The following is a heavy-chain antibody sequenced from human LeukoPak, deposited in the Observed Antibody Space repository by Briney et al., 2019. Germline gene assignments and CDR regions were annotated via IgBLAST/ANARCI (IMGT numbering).Heavy chain of an antibody. CDR3: ARVDNEGCSDY. J-gene: IGHJ4*02. CDR1: GGSFSGYY. CDR2: IHYGGTT. V-gene: IGHV4-59*01. D-gene: IGHD2-2*03. Sequence: SETLSLTCAVYGGSFSGYYWSWIRQPPGKGLDWIGYIHYGGTTRYNPSLESRVTLSVDTSSNQFSLKLSSMTAADTGVYYCARVDNEGCSDYWGQGTLVTVSS.